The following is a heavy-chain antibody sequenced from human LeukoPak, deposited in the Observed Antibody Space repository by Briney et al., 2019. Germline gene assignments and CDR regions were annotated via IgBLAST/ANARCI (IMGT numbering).Heavy chain of an antibody. J-gene: IGHJ5*02. CDR2: IKQDGGEK. D-gene: IGHD1-26*01. CDR1: GFPFSRYW. CDR3: ARGWELDP. V-gene: IGHV3-7*05. Sequence: GGSLRLSCAASGFPFSRYWLSWVPQAPGKGLEWVANIKQDGGEKYYVDSVKGRFTISRDKAKNSLYLQMNSLRVEDTAVYYCARGWELDPWGQGTLVTVSS.